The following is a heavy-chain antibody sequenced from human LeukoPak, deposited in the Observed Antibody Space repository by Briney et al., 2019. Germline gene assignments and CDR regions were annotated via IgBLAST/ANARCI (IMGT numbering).Heavy chain of an antibody. CDR3: VRGARSGSYFRPYYFDY. D-gene: IGHD1-26*01. J-gene: IGHJ4*02. CDR1: GGSIYSSSYY. Sequence: SETLSLTCNVSGGSIYSSSYYWGWIRQPPGKGLEWIGSIYYSGSTFYDPSLKSRVTISVDTTKNQFSLKLSSVTAADTAVYYCVRGARSGSYFRPYYFDYWGQGTLVTVSS. V-gene: IGHV4-39*07. CDR2: IYYSGST.